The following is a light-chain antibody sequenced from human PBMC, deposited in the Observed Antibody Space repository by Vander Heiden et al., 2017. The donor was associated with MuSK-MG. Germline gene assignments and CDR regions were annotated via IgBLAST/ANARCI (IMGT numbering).Light chain of an antibody. V-gene: IGKV3-15*01. CDR3: QQHNNWPPLT. CDR1: QSVSSN. J-gene: IGKJ4*01. CDR2: GAS. Sequence: EIVMTQSPAPLSVSPGARATLSCRASQSVSSNLAWYQQNPGQAPRLLIYGASTRATGIPARFSGSGSETEFTLTISSRQSEDFAVYYCQQHNNWPPLTFGGGTKVEIK.